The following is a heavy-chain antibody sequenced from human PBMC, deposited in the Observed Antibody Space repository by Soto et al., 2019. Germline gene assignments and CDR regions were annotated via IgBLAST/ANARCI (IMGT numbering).Heavy chain of an antibody. J-gene: IGHJ6*02. V-gene: IGHV3-30*03. CDR1: RLTLSNYV. CDR2: ISYDGSNT. Sequence: QVQMVESGGGVVQPGRSLRLSCAASRLTLSNYVMHWVRQAPGKGLEWVAGISYDGSNTYYADSVTGLFTVSRDNSKNTRFLQMNSLRPEDTAVYYCAGGDYYDGLDVWGQGTTVTVS. CDR3: AGGDYYDGLDV.